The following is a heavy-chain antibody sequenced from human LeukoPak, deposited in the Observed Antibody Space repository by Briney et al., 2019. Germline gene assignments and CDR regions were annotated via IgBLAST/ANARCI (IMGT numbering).Heavy chain of an antibody. Sequence: SETLSLTCTVSGGSISSGGYYWSWIRQHPGKGLEWIGYIYYSGSTYYNPSLKSRVTISVDTSKNQFSLKLSSVTAADTAVYYCARGFTTAAGTGRDNWFDPWGQGTLVTVSS. J-gene: IGHJ5*02. CDR1: GGSISSGGYY. V-gene: IGHV4-31*03. CDR2: IYYSGST. D-gene: IGHD6-13*01. CDR3: ARGFTTAAGTGRDNWFDP.